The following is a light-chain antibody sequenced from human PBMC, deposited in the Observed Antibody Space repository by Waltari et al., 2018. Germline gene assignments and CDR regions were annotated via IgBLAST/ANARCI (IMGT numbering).Light chain of an antibody. CDR1: QGVFHY. CDR3: QQGSVLPLT. V-gene: IGKV3-11*01. Sequence: EIVLTQSPATLSLSAGERAPLSSRASQGVFHYLAWYQQKPGQAPRLLIYDTSKRATGIPARFSGSGSGTDFTLTISNLEAEDFALYFCQQGSVLPLTFGGGTKVDIK. J-gene: IGKJ4*01. CDR2: DTS.